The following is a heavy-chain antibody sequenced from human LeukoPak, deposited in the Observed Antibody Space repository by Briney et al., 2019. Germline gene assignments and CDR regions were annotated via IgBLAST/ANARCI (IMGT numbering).Heavy chain of an antibody. CDR1: GFTFSSYS. D-gene: IGHD3-22*01. J-gene: IGHJ4*02. CDR2: ISSSSSYI. Sequence: KSGGSLRLSCAASGFTFSSYSMNWVRQAPGKGLEWVSSISSSSSYIYYADSVKGRFTISRDNAKNSLYLQMNSLRAEDTAVYYCARGWDSSGYKYHFDYWGQGTLVTVSS. CDR3: ARGWDSSGYKYHFDY. V-gene: IGHV3-21*01.